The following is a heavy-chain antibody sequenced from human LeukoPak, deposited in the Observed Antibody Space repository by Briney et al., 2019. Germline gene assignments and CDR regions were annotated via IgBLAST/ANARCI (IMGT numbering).Heavy chain of an antibody. CDR1: GYTFTSYA. D-gene: IGHD5-12*01. J-gene: IGHJ4*02. CDR3: ARDYSGYDDY. CDR2: ISAYNGNT. V-gene: IGHV1-18*01. Sequence: GASVKVSCKASGYTFTSYAMNWVRQAPGQGLEWMGWISAYNGNTNYAQKLQGRVTMTTDTSTSTAYMELRSLRSDDTAVYYCARDYSGYDDYWGQGTLVTVSS.